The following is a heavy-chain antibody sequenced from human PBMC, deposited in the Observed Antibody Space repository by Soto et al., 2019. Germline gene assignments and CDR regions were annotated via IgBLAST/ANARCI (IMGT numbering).Heavy chain of an antibody. CDR1: GGSISSSNW. CDR3: AGSYCSSTSCYIGAS. V-gene: IGHV4-4*02. Sequence: QVQLQESGPGLVKPSGTLSLTCAVSGGSISSSNWWSWVRQPPGKGLEWIGEIYHSGSTNYNPSLTSRVTISVAKSKNQCSLKLSSVTAADTAVYYCAGSYCSSTSCYIGASWGQGTLVTVSS. D-gene: IGHD2-2*02. J-gene: IGHJ4*02. CDR2: IYHSGST.